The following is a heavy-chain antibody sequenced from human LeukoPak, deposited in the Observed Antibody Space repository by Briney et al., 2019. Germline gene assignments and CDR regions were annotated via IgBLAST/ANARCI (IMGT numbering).Heavy chain of an antibody. V-gene: IGHV1-2*02. CDR2: INPNSGGT. J-gene: IGHJ5*02. D-gene: IGHD3-22*01. CDR1: GYTFTDYY. CDR3: ARAGGWHYYDSSGREGNWFDP. Sequence: ASVTVSFKATGYTFTDYYMHWVGQAPGQGGEGMGWINPNSGGTNYAQKFQGGVTITRDTSISTAYMELSRLRSDDTAVYYCARAGGWHYYDSSGREGNWFDPWGQGTLVTVSS.